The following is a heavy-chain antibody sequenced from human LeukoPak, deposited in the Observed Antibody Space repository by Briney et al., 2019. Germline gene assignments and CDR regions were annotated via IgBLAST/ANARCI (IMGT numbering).Heavy chain of an antibody. Sequence: ASVKVSCKASGYTITGYYMHWVRQAPGQGLEWMGWINPNSGGTNYAQKFQCRVTMTRDTSISTAYMELSRLRSDDTAVYYCARTLAAAGHGGYYYMDVWGKGTTVTVSS. CDR1: GYTITGYY. CDR2: INPNSGGT. V-gene: IGHV1-2*02. J-gene: IGHJ6*03. CDR3: ARTLAAAGHGGYYYMDV. D-gene: IGHD6-13*01.